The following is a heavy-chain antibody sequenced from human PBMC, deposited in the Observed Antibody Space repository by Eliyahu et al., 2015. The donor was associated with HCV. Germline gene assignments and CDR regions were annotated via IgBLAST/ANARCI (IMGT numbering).Heavy chain of an antibody. D-gene: IGHD6-25*01. CDR1: GFTPXXXD. Sequence: EVQLVESGGGLVXPGGSLRLSCAASGFTPXXXDMNWVRPAPGKGLEWVSSISTRSTYIYYADSVKGRFTVSRDNAKNSLFLQMNTLRVEDSAVYYCARLGAEGFQIRERSMDVWGQGTTVTVSS. CDR3: ARLGAEGFQIRERSMDV. V-gene: IGHV3-21*01. CDR2: ISTRSTYI. J-gene: IGHJ6*02.